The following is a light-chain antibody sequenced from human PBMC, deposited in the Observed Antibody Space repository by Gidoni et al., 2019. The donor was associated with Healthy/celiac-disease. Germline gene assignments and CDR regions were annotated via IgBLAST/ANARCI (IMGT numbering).Light chain of an antibody. J-gene: IGKJ2*01. Sequence: EIVLPQAPGTLSLSPGDRDTLTCRASQSASSSYLAWYQQKPVQAPRLLIYGAASRATCIPDWFSGSGSGTDFTLIISRLEPEDFAVYYCQQYGSSPMYTFGQGTKLEIK. CDR1: QSASSSY. CDR2: GAA. V-gene: IGKV3-20*01. CDR3: QQYGSSPMYT.